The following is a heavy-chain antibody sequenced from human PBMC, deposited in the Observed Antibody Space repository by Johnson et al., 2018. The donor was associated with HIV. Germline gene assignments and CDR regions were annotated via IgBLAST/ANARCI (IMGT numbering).Heavy chain of an antibody. CDR3: ARGYCSSTSCAPEEGNAFDI. D-gene: IGHD2-2*01. CDR2: ISGSSSAM. CDR1: GLIFSDYY. V-gene: IGHV3-11*04. Sequence: QVQLVESGGGLVKPGGSLRLSCAASGLIFSDYYMSWIRQAPGKGLAWVSSISGSSSAMYYADSVKDRFTLSRDNSKNTLYLQMNSLRAEDTAVYYCARGYCSSTSCAPEEGNAFDIWGQGTMVTVSS. J-gene: IGHJ3*02.